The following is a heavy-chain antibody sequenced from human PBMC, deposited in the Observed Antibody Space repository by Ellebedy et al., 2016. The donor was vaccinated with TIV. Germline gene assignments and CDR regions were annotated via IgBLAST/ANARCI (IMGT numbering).Heavy chain of an antibody. J-gene: IGHJ6*02. CDR3: ARGHPGIAVAGNYYGMDV. D-gene: IGHD6-19*01. V-gene: IGHV3-30*03. Sequence: GESLKISCAASGFTFSSYGMHWVRQAPGKGLEWVAVISYDGSNKYYADSVKGRFTISRDNSKNTLYLQMNSLRAEDTAVYYCARGHPGIAVAGNYYGMDVWGQGTTVTVSS. CDR2: ISYDGSNK. CDR1: GFTFSSYG.